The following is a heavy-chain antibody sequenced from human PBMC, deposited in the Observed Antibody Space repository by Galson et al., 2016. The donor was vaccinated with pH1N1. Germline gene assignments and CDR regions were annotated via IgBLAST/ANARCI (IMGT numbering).Heavy chain of an antibody. D-gene: IGHD3-22*01. CDR3: VKLDSSGYYYGRFDS. V-gene: IGHV3-23*01. CDR2: ISASGANT. J-gene: IGHJ4*03. Sequence: SLRLSCAASGFTFNIFAMSWVRQAPGKGPEWVSSISASGANTNYADPVKGRFTISRDNSKNTLYLQTNSLRAEDTAIYYCVKLDSSGYYYGRFDSWGQGTTVTVSS. CDR1: GFTFNIFA.